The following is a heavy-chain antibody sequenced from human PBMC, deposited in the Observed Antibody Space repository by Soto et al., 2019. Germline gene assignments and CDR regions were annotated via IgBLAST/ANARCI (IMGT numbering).Heavy chain of an antibody. Sequence: ASVKVSCKASGYTFTSYGISWVRQAPGQGLEWMGWISAYNGNTNYAQKLQGRVTMTTDTSTSTAYMELRSLRSDDTAVYCCARGTGLLWFGEIQFYYGMDVWGQGTTVTVSS. V-gene: IGHV1-18*04. CDR2: ISAYNGNT. CDR1: GYTFTSYG. CDR3: ARGTGLLWFGEIQFYYGMDV. D-gene: IGHD3-10*01. J-gene: IGHJ6*02.